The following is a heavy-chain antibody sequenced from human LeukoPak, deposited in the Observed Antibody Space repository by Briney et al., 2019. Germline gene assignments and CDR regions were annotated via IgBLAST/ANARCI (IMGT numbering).Heavy chain of an antibody. CDR2: IIPMFGTA. Sequence: SVKVSCKASGGTFSSYAISWVRQAPGQGLEWMGGIIPMFGTANYAQKFQGRVTITADESTSTAYMELSSLRSEDTAVYYCAAQPLGYCSSTRCYTGDYWGQGTLVTVSS. CDR3: AAQPLGYCSSTRCYTGDY. D-gene: IGHD2-2*02. V-gene: IGHV1-69*13. CDR1: GGTFSSYA. J-gene: IGHJ4*02.